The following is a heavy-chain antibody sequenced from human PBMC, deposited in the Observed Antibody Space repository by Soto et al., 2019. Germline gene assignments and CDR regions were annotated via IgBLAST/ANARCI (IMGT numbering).Heavy chain of an antibody. CDR3: AALAPAIFYAMDV. J-gene: IGHJ6*02. Sequence: KPSETLSLTCTVTGDSINSRSYYWNWIRQPAGKGPEWIGHIFASGSTYYNPSLRSRVSMSVDTSKNQFSLKVTSVTAADTAAYYCAALAPAIFYAMDVWGQGTTVTVSS. D-gene: IGHD2-2*01. CDR2: IFASGST. V-gene: IGHV4-61*09. CDR1: GDSINSRSYY.